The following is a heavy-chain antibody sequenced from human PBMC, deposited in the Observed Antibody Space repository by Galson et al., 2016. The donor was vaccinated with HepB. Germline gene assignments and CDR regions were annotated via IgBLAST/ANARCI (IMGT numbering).Heavy chain of an antibody. Sequence: QSGAEVKKPGESLTISCKGSGYTFSAYWIGWVRQMPGNGLQWLGIIFPGDSHTTYSPSFQGQVTISVDKSNNNAYLQWTSLQASDTALYYCARRFTAGYDFDFWGQGTPVTVSS. CDR2: IFPGDSHT. D-gene: IGHD5-12*01. CDR1: GYTFSAYW. V-gene: IGHV5-51*01. CDR3: ARRFTAGYDFDF. J-gene: IGHJ4*02.